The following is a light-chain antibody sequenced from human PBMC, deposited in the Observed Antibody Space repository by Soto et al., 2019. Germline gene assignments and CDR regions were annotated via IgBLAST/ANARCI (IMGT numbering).Light chain of an antibody. CDR2: GAS. Sequence: DIQMTQSPSTLSGSVGDRVTITCRASQTISSWLAWYQQKPGKAPNLLIYGASSLERGVPSRFSGSGSGTEFTLTISSLQPDDFATYYCQKYNTYPRTFGQGTKVDIK. CDR1: QTISSW. V-gene: IGKV1-5*01. J-gene: IGKJ1*01. CDR3: QKYNTYPRT.